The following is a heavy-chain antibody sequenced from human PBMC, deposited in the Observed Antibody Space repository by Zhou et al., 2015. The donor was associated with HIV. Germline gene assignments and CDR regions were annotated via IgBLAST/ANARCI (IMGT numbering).Heavy chain of an antibody. J-gene: IGHJ5*02. V-gene: IGHV1-69*01. CDR1: GGTFSGYA. D-gene: IGHD3-3*01. CDR3: ARHRSLA. CDR2: IIPLSGAS. Sequence: VQLVQSGAEVKKPGSSVKVSCKASGGTFSGYAISWVRQAPGQGLEWMGGIIPLSGASSYAHKFQDRLTITADESTSTAYMELTGLRSEDTAVYYCARHRSLAWGQGTLVTVSP.